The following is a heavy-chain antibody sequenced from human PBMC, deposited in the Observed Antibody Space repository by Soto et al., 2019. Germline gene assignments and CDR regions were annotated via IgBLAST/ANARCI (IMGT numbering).Heavy chain of an antibody. V-gene: IGHV3-48*01. CDR2: ISSISSTI. CDR3: ARANYYGSPGDFDY. Sequence: EVQLVESGGGLVQPGGSLRLSCAAPGFTFSSYSMNWVRQAPGKGLEWVSYISSISSTIYYADSVKGRFTISRDNAKNSRYLQMYSLRAEDTAVYYCARANYYGSPGDFDYWGQGPLVTVSS. J-gene: IGHJ4*02. CDR1: GFTFSSYS. D-gene: IGHD3-10*01.